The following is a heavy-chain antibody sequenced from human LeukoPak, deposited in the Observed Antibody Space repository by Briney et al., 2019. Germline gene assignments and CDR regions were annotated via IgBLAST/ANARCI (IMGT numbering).Heavy chain of an antibody. V-gene: IGHV4-61*01. Sequence: SETLSLTCTVSGGSVSSGSYYWSWIRQPPGKGLEWIGYIYYSGSTNYNPSLKSRVTISVDTSKNQFSLKLSSVTAADTAVYYCVSDRFYYGMDVWGQGTTVTVSS. CDR2: IYYSGST. CDR3: VSDRFYYGMDV. J-gene: IGHJ6*02. CDR1: GGSVSSGSYY.